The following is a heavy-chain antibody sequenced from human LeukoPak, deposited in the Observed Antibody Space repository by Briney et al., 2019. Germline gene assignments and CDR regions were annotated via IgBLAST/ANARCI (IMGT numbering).Heavy chain of an antibody. Sequence: SETLSLTCTVSGASISSSYWNWIRQPPGKGLEWIGYISYSGSTNFNPSLKSRVTISVDTSKNQFSLKLSSVTAADTAVYYCAREGTAGTNLNWFDPWGQGTLVTVSS. CDR1: GASISSSY. CDR2: ISYSGST. J-gene: IGHJ5*02. V-gene: IGHV4-59*01. CDR3: AREGTAGTNLNWFDP. D-gene: IGHD1-1*01.